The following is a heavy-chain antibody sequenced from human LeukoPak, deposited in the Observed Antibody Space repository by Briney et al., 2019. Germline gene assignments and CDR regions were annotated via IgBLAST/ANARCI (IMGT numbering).Heavy chain of an antibody. D-gene: IGHD3-3*01. Sequence: GGSLRLSCAASGFTVSSSYMSWVRQAPGKGLEWVGVISYDGSDEYYTDSVKGRFTISRDNSKNTVYLQMNSLRADDTAVYYCARDFTPEWFDIHWGQGTLVTVS. CDR3: ARDFTPEWFDIH. J-gene: IGHJ4*02. V-gene: IGHV3-30*03. CDR2: ISYDGSDE. CDR1: GFTVSSSY.